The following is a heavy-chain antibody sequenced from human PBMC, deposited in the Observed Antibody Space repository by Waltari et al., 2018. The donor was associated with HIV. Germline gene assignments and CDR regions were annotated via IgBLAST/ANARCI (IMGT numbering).Heavy chain of an antibody. Sequence: EVQLMQSGAEVKKAGESLKISCKGSGYIFISYWIGWVRQMHGKGLEWMGIIYPGDSDTRYSPSFQGQVTISADKSITTAYLQWSSLKASDTAMYYCARCDYGSGSYCYGMDVWGQGTTVTVSS. V-gene: IGHV5-51*03. J-gene: IGHJ6*02. CDR1: GYIFISYW. CDR2: IYPGDSDT. D-gene: IGHD3-10*01. CDR3: ARCDYGSGSYCYGMDV.